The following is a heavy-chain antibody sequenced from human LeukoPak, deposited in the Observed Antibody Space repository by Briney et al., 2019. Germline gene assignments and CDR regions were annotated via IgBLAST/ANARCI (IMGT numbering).Heavy chain of an antibody. D-gene: IGHD2/OR15-2a*01. Sequence: PPETPSLICTVSGGSIGGYYWNWIRQPPGKGLEWIGYVYYSRTANYNPSLKSRVAISVDTSKNQSSLDLRSVTAADTAVYYCARRPGDLLSGFEYWGQGTGDRL. V-gene: IGHV4-59*08. CDR1: GGSIGGYY. CDR3: ARRPGDLLSGFEY. CDR2: VYYSRTA. J-gene: IGHJ4*02.